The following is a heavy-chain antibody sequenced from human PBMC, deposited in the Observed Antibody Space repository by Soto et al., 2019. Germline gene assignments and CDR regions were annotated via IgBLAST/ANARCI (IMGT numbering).Heavy chain of an antibody. D-gene: IGHD6-13*01. J-gene: IGHJ4*02. Sequence: SETLSLTCAVYGGSFSGYYWSWIRQPPGKGLEWIGEINQSGGTNYNPSLKSRVTISVDTSKNQFSLKLSSVTAADTAVYDCARTYSSSWSCFDYWGQVTLVTVSS. CDR1: GGSFSGYY. CDR3: ARTYSSSWSCFDY. CDR2: INQSGGT. V-gene: IGHV4-34*01.